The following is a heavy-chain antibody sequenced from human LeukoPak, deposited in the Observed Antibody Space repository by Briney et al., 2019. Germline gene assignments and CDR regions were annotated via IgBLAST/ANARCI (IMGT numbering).Heavy chain of an antibody. J-gene: IGHJ4*02. Sequence: KPSETLSLTCTVSGESISGFYWTWIRQPPGKGLEWSGYIYYSGSTNYNPSLKSRVTISVDTSKNQFSLKLSSVTAADTAVYYCARGVVIAPQTFDYWGQGTLVTVSS. D-gene: IGHD2-21*01. CDR2: IYYSGST. CDR3: ARGVVIAPQTFDY. CDR1: GESISGFY. V-gene: IGHV4-59*01.